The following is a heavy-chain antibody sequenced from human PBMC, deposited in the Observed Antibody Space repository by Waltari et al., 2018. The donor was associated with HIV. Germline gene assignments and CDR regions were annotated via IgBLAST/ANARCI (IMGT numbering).Heavy chain of an antibody. CDR3: ARVGGGPQGYYYYGMDV. J-gene: IGHJ6*02. Sequence: QVQLQQWGAGLLKPSETLSLTCAVYGGSFSGYYWSWIRQPPGKGLEWIGEINHSGSTNYNPSLKSRVTISVDTSKNQFSLKLSSVTAADTAVYYCARVGGGPQGYYYYGMDVWGQGTTVTVSS. V-gene: IGHV4-34*01. D-gene: IGHD2-15*01. CDR2: INHSGST. CDR1: GGSFSGYY.